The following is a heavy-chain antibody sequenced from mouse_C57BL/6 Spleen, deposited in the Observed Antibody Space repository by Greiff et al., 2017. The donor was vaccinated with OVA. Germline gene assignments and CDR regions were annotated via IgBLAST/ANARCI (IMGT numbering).Heavy chain of an antibody. Sequence: VQLQQPGAELVKPGASVKLSCKASGYTFTSYWMHWVKQRPGRGLEWIGRIDPNSGGTKYNEKFKSKATLTVDKPSSTAYMQLSSLTSEDYAVYCCARPVIATVVEYIDVWGTGTSVTVSS. V-gene: IGHV1-72*01. J-gene: IGHJ1*03. CDR1: GYTFTSYW. CDR3: ARPVIATVVEYIDV. CDR2: IDPNSGGT. D-gene: IGHD1-1*01.